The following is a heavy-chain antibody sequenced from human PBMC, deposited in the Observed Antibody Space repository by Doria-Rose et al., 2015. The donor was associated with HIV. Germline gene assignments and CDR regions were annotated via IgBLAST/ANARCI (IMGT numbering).Heavy chain of an antibody. V-gene: IGHV2-26*01. CDR3: ARIKSSRWYHKYYFDF. CDR2: IFSDDER. Sequence: SGPVLVKPTETLTLTCTVSGVSLSSPGMGVSWIRQPPGKALEWLANIFSDDERSYKPSLKSRLTISRGTSESQVVLTMTDMDPVDTATYYCARIKSSRWYHKYYFDFWGQGTLVIVSA. CDR1: GVSLSSPGMG. D-gene: IGHD6-13*01. J-gene: IGHJ4*02.